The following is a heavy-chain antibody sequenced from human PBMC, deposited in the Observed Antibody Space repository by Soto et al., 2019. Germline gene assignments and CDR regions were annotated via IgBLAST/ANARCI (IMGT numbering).Heavy chain of an antibody. D-gene: IGHD3-10*01. CDR1: WGTFLGLG. CDR3: AKGPQPGYYDSGTVYSSVP. V-gene: IGHV4-34*01. J-gene: IGHJ5*02. CDR2: INHSGSA. Sequence: PSVLLCLRTGVVWGTFLGLGWRRIRKPPREGLEWIGEINHSGSANYNPTFKSRVFISVDMSKNQMSLQLTSVSAADTAVYYCAKGPQPGYYDSGTVYSSVPWGQGTLVTVS.